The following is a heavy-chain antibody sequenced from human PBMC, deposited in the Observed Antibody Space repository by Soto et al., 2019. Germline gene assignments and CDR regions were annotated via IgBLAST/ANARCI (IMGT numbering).Heavy chain of an antibody. D-gene: IGHD6-19*01. CDR3: ARFFGSGFDY. Sequence: EVQLVESGGGLVQPGGSLRLSCVASGFTFSTDTMNWVRQAPGKGREWVAHISTSGATRYYADSVKGRFTISRDKATTSLYLQMDSLRNEDTAVYYCARFFGSGFDYWGQGTLVTVSS. J-gene: IGHJ4*02. V-gene: IGHV3-48*02. CDR1: GFTFSTDT. CDR2: ISTSGATR.